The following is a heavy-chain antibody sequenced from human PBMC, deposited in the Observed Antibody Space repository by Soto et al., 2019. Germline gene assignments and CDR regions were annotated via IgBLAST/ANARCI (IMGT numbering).Heavy chain of an antibody. CDR3: ARGIEGWYQGRYYYGMDV. V-gene: IGHV4-61*01. J-gene: IGHJ6*02. D-gene: IGHD6-19*01. Sequence: QVQLQESGPGLVKPSETLSLTCTVSGGSVSSGSYYWSWIRQPPGKGLEWIGYIYYSGSTNYNPSHKSRVPISVDPSKNQVSLKLSSVTAADTAVYYCARGIEGWYQGRYYYGMDVWGQGTTVTVSS. CDR2: IYYSGST. CDR1: GGSVSSGSYY.